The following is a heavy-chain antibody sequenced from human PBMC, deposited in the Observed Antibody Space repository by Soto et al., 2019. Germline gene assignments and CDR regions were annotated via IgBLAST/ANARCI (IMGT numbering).Heavy chain of an antibody. D-gene: IGHD4-17*01. CDR2: SYYSGST. Sequence: QLQLQESGPGLVKPSETLSLTCTVSGGSISSSSSYWGWIRQPPGKGLEWIGYSYYSGSTNYNPSLKSRVTISVDTSKNKYYLKLNYVPDADTAVYYCARQHSGAATVTSVINWFDPWGQGALVTVSS. CDR3: ARQHSGAATVTSVINWFDP. J-gene: IGHJ5*02. CDR1: GGSISSSSSY. V-gene: IGHV4-39*01.